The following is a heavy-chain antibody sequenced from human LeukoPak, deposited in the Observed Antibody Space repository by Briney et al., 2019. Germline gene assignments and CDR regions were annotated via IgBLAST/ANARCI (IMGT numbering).Heavy chain of an antibody. J-gene: IGHJ4*02. CDR2: ITRGGRES. V-gene: IGHV3-7*01. D-gene: IGHD1-26*01. Sequence: PGGSLRLSCAASGFTFTANWMTWIRQVPGKGMEWVANITRGGRESTYVDSVKGRFTISRDNAKNSLYLQMDSLRVEDTAVYYCARVGAWELQRVFDYWGQGTLVTVSS. CDR1: GFTFTANW. CDR3: ARVGAWELQRVFDY.